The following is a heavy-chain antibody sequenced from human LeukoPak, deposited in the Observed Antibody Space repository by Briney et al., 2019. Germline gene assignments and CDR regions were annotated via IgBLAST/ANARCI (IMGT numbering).Heavy chain of an antibody. CDR1: GFTFSNYE. CDR2: IGIAGNT. V-gene: IGHV3-13*01. CDR3: AREGSLSSSDAFDI. Sequence: GGSLRLSCAASGFTFSNYEMHWVRLVLGKGLEWVSAIGIAGNTFYAGSVKGRFTISRENAKNSFHLQMNSLGAGDTAVYYCAREGSLSSSDAFDIWGQGTMVAVSS. D-gene: IGHD6-6*01. J-gene: IGHJ3*02.